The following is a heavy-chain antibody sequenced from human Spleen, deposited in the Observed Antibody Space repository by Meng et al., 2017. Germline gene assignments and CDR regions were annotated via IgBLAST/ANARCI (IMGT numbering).Heavy chain of an antibody. V-gene: IGHV4-59*12. CDR1: GGSISSYY. CDR3: ARVVDRSSGWYFDY. Sequence: SETLSLTCTVSGGSISSYYWSWIRQPPGKGLEWIGYIYYSGSTNYNPSLKSRVTISVDKSKNQFSLKLSSVTAADTAVYYCARVVDRSSGWYFDYWGQGTLVTVSS. J-gene: IGHJ4*02. CDR2: IYYSGST. D-gene: IGHD6-19*01.